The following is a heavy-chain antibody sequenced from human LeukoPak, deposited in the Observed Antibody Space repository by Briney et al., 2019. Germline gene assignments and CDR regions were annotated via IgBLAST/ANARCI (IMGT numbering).Heavy chain of an antibody. CDR1: GFTVSSNY. Sequence: GGSLRLSCAASGFTVSSNYMSWVRQAPGKGLEWVSVIYSGGSTYYADSVKSRFTISRDNSKNTLYLQMNSLRAEDTAVYYCAKDRFDSSSWHYYYYYMDVWGKGTTVTVSS. J-gene: IGHJ6*03. CDR3: AKDRFDSSSWHYYYYYMDV. D-gene: IGHD6-13*01. CDR2: IYSGGST. V-gene: IGHV3-53*01.